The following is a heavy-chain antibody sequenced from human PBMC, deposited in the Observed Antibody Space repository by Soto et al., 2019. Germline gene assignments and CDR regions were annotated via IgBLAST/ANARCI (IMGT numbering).Heavy chain of an antibody. CDR2: IYYSGST. CDR3: ARDRSRGDYFDY. V-gene: IGHV4-39*07. Sequence: GSLRLSCTVSGGSISSSSYYWGWIRQPPGKGLEWIGSIYYSGSTYYNPSLKSRVTISVDTSKNQFSLKLSSVTAADTAVYYCARDRSRGDYFDYWGQGTLVTVSS. CDR1: GGSISSSSYY. D-gene: IGHD4-17*01. J-gene: IGHJ4*02.